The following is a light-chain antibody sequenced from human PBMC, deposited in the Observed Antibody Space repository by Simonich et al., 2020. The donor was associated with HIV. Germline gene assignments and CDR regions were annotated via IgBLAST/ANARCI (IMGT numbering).Light chain of an antibody. V-gene: IGKV3-15*01. CDR3: QQYNNRPLT. CDR1: QSVNSN. J-gene: IGKJ4*01. CDR2: SAS. Sequence: EIVMTQSPATLSVSPGERATLSCRARQSVNSNVAWYQQKPGQAPRLLIYSASTRATGIPAKFSGSWSGTEFTLTISSMQSEDIAVYYCQQYNNRPLTFGGGTKVEIK.